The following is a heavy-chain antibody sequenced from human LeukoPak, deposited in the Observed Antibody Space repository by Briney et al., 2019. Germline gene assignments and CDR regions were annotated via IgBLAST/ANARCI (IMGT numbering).Heavy chain of an antibody. CDR1: GYTFTTYG. V-gene: IGHV1-18*01. D-gene: IGHD3-9*01. CDR3: ARETYSNILTGTDY. CDR2: ISTYDDNI. Sequence: ASVKVSCRASGYTFTTYGLSWVRQAPGQGLEWLGWISTYDDNIKYAQSLQGRLTLTIDTSTSTAYMELRSLTSDDTAVYYCARETYSNILTGTDYWGPGTLVTVSS. J-gene: IGHJ4*02.